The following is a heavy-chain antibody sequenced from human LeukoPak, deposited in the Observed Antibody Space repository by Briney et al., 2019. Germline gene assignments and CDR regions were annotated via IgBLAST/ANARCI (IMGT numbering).Heavy chain of an antibody. J-gene: IGHJ6*03. CDR1: GFTFSSYD. Sequence: GGSLRLSCAASGFTFSSYDMNWVRQAAGKGLEWVSYISSSSRTIYYADSVKGRFTISRDNAKNSLYLQMNSLRGEDTAVYYCARGAAAGRYDYYYMDVWGKGTTVTVSS. V-gene: IGHV3-48*04. CDR2: ISSSSRTI. D-gene: IGHD6-13*01. CDR3: ARGAAAGRYDYYYMDV.